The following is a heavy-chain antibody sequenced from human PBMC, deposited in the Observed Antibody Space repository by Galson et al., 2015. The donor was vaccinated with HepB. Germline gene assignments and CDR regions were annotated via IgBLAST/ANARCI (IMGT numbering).Heavy chain of an antibody. J-gene: IGHJ2*01. CDR3: ARDYDPGARPLWYFDL. Sequence: SLRLSCAASGFSFSMYRMTWVRQAPGKGLEWVANIKQDGSEKYYVDSVRGRFTISRDNAQNSLYLQMNSLRAEDTAVYYCARDYDPGARPLWYFDLWGRGTLVTVSS. CDR1: GFSFSMYR. CDR2: IKQDGSEK. V-gene: IGHV3-7*01. D-gene: IGHD3-3*01.